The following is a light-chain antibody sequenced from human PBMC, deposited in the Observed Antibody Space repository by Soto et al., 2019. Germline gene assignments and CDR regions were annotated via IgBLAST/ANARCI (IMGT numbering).Light chain of an antibody. J-gene: IGKJ5*01. CDR3: QQRSNWPPIT. CDR1: QSVARN. Sequence: EIVLTQSPGTLSLSPGERVTLSCRASQSVARNLAWYQQKPGQAPRLLIYDASNRATGIPARFSGGGSGTDFTLTIDNLEPEDFAIYYCQQRSNWPPITFGQGTRLEIK. CDR2: DAS. V-gene: IGKV3-11*01.